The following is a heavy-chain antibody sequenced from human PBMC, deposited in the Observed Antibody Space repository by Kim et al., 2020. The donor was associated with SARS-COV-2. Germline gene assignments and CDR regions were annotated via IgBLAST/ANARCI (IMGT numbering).Heavy chain of an antibody. CDR2: YSGART. V-gene: IGHV3-53*01. J-gene: IGHJ4*02. CDR3: EASDY. Sequence: YSGARTHYAESVRGRFTTSRDNSKRTLFLQMNNLRAEDTAVYYCEASDYWGQGSLVTVSS.